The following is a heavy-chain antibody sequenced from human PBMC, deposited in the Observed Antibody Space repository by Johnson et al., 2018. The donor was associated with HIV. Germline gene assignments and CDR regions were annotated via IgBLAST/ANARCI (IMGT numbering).Heavy chain of an antibody. D-gene: IGHD1-26*01. CDR2: ISYDGSNK. CDR1: GFTFSSYA. V-gene: IGHV3-30*04. CDR3: AKLVGATHPLDF. J-gene: IGHJ3*01. Sequence: QMLLVESGGGVVQPGRSLRLSCAASGFTFSSYAMHWVRQAPGKGLEWVAVISYDGSNKYYADSVKGRFTISRDNSKNTLYLQMNSLRAEDTALYYCAKLVGATHPLDFWGQGTMVTVSS.